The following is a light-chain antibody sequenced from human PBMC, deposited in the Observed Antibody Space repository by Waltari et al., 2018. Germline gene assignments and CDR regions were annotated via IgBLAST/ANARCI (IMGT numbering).Light chain of an antibody. V-gene: IGLV1-44*01. Sequence: QSVLTQPPSASGTPGQWVTISCSGSSSNIGSNTVNWYQQLPGTAPKPLIYSKNQRPSGVPDRFSGSKSGTSASLAISGLQSEDEADYYCAAWDDSLNGPVFGGGTKLTVL. CDR2: SKN. J-gene: IGLJ2*01. CDR1: SSNIGSNT. CDR3: AAWDDSLNGPV.